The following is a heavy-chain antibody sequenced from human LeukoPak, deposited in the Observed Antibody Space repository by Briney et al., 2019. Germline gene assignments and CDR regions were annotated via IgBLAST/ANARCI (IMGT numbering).Heavy chain of an antibody. Sequence: GESLKISCKGSGYSFTTDWIGWVRQMPGKGLEWMGIIYPSDSDTRYSPSFQGQVTISADKSISTAYLPWSSLKASDTAVYYCARLYGDYPTGPFDYWGQGTLVTVSS. V-gene: IGHV5-51*01. CDR1: GYSFTTDW. CDR3: ARLYGDYPTGPFDY. J-gene: IGHJ4*02. D-gene: IGHD4-17*01. CDR2: IYPSDSDT.